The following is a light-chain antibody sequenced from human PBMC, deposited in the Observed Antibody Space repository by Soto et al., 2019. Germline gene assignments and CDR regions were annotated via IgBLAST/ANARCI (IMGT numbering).Light chain of an antibody. CDR3: QQYYNWPQLT. CDR2: GAY. Sequence: IVVTQSPATLSVSPGETVNLSCRVSQSVSSSLAWYQQKPGQAPRLLISGAYTRATGIPARFSGSGSGTEFTLTISGLQSEDFAVYYCQQYYNWPQLTFGGGTRVEIE. J-gene: IGKJ4*01. CDR1: QSVSSS. V-gene: IGKV3-15*01.